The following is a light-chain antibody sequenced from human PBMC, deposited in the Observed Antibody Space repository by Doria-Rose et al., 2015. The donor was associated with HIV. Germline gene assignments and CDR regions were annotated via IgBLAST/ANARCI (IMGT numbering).Light chain of an antibody. J-gene: IGKJ1*01. CDR3: HQYGTSWT. CDR2: DGS. Sequence: DTVMTQSPGNLSLSPGERATLSCRASQSFSSTYLAWYQQKPGQAPSLLIYDGSTRATGIPDRFSASGSGTDFTLTINRLEPEDFALYYCHQYGTSWTFGQGTKVEI. V-gene: IGKV3-20*01. CDR1: QSFSSTY.